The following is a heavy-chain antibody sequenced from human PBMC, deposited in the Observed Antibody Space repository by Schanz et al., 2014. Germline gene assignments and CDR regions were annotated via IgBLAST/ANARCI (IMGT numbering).Heavy chain of an antibody. Sequence: EVQLVESGGGLVQPGGSLRLSCAASGFTFSDSWMHWVRQAPGKGLVWVSRTSNDGSFTTFADSVKGRFTISRDNAKNTLYLQMNSLRAEDTAVYYCTRDRGALINHNDALDLWGQGTMVSVSS. J-gene: IGHJ3*01. CDR3: TRDRGALINHNDALDL. CDR1: GFTFSDSW. V-gene: IGHV3-74*01. D-gene: IGHD3-16*01. CDR2: TSNDGSFT.